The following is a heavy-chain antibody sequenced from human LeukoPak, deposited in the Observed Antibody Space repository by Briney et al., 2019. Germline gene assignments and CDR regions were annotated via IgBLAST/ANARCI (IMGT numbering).Heavy chain of an antibody. D-gene: IGHD4-11*01. J-gene: IGHJ4*02. CDR2: IWYDGSNK. CDR1: GFTFSSYG. V-gene: IGHV3-33*01. CDR3: ARDDLPLQGFDY. Sequence: PGGSLRLSCAASGFTFSSYGMHWVRQAPGKGLEWVAVIWYDGSNKYYADSVKGRFTISRDNSKNTLYQQMNSLRAEDTAVYYCARDDLPLQGFDYWGQGTLVTVSS.